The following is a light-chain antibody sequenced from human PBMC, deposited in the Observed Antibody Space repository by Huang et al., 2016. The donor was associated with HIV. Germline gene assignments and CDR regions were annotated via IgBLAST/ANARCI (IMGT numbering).Light chain of an antibody. CDR2: DAH. V-gene: IGKV3D-20*01. CDR1: QSVRNNS. CDR3: QQYSTSSYT. J-gene: IGKJ2*01. Sequence: IVLTQSPATLSLSPGERATPTCGASQSVRNNSLAGYQQKPGLAPRLLIYDAHVRATGIPDRFSGSGSGRDFTLTISRLEPEDFAMYYCQQYSTSSYTFGQGTKVDI.